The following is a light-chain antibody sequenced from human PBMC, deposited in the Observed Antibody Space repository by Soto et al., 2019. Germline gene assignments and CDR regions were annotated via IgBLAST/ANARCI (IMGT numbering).Light chain of an antibody. CDR2: AAS. CDR1: QSVVTN. V-gene: IGKV3D-15*01. CDR3: QHYDSLPIT. J-gene: IGKJ5*01. Sequence: EIVMTQSPATLSVSPGESATLSCRASQSVVTNLAWYQQKPGQAPRLLIYAASNRATDIPARLSGSGSGTDFTLTIGSLEPEEGAVFDGQHYDSLPITFGQGTRLEIK.